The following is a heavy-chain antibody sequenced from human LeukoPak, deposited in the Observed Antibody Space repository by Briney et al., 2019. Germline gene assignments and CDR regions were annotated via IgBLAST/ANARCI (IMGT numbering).Heavy chain of an antibody. CDR3: ARDLSYYDSSGTYYFDY. CDR2: IRSSSSYI. J-gene: IGHJ4*02. D-gene: IGHD3-22*01. Sequence: GGSLRLPCAASGFTFSSYSMNWVRQAPGKGLEWVSSIRSSSSYIYYADSVKGRFTISRDNAKNSLYLQMNSLRAEDTAVYYCARDLSYYDSSGTYYFDYWGQGTLVTVSS. CDR1: GFTFSSYS. V-gene: IGHV3-21*01.